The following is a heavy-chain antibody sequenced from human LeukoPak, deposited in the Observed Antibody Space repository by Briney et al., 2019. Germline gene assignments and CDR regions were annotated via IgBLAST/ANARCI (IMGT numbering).Heavy chain of an antibody. D-gene: IGHD6-13*01. V-gene: IGHV3-7*01. CDR1: GFTFSSYW. Sequence: GGSLRLSCAASGFTFSSYWMSWVRQAPGKGLEWVANIKQDGSEKYYVDSVKGRFTISRDNAKNSLYLQMNSLIAEDTAVYYCARCSGYSSSWFDYYYYYMDVRGKGTTVTVSS. CDR3: ARCSGYSSSWFDYYYYYMDV. J-gene: IGHJ6*03. CDR2: IKQDGSEK.